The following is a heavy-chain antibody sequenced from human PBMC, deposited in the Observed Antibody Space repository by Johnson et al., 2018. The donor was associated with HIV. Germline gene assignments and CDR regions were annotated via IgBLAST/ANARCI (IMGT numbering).Heavy chain of an antibody. CDR3: AKAVGGYAFDI. Sequence: QMQLVESGGGLVQPGGSLRLSCAASGFTFSDYYMSWIRQAPGKGLDWVSYISSTGTTIYYADSVKGRFTISRDNAKNSLYLQMNSLRAEDTAVYYCAKAVGGYAFDIWGQGTMVTVSS. D-gene: IGHD1-26*01. CDR2: ISSTGTTI. CDR1: GFTFSDYY. V-gene: IGHV3-11*04. J-gene: IGHJ3*02.